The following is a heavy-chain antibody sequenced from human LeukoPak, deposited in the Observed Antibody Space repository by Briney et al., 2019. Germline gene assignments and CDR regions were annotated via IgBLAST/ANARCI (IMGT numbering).Heavy chain of an antibody. J-gene: IGHJ6*02. Sequence: SGGSLRLSCAASGFTFSNYAMHWVRQAPGKGLEWVAVISYDGSNKYYGDSVKGRFTISRDNSKNTLYLQMNSLRAEDTAVYYCAKSGGRNYYGSGSYVAYYYYYGMDVWGQGTTVTVSS. V-gene: IGHV3-30-3*01. CDR3: AKSGGRNYYGSGSYVAYYYYYGMDV. CDR2: ISYDGSNK. CDR1: GFTFSNYA. D-gene: IGHD3-10*01.